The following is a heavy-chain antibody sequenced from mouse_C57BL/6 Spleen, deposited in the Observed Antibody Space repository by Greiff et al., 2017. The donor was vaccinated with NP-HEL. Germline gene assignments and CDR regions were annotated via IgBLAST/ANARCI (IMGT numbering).Heavy chain of an antibody. CDR2: IDPSDSYT. J-gene: IGHJ4*01. D-gene: IGHD2-5*01. CDR3: ARWNYSNFAMDY. CDR1: GYTFTSYW. Sequence: VQLQQPGAELVMPGASVKLSCKASGYTFTSYWMHWVKQRPGQGLEWIGEIDPSDSYTNYNQKFKGKSTLTVDKSSSTAYMQLSSLTSEDSAVYYCARWNYSNFAMDYWGQGTSVTVSS. V-gene: IGHV1-69*01.